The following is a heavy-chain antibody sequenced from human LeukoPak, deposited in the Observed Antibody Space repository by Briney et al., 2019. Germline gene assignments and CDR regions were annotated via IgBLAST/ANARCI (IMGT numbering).Heavy chain of an antibody. CDR2: ISSSSVYK. J-gene: IGHJ4*02. CDR3: AREMVFGEP. D-gene: IGHD3-10*02. CDR1: GFTFINYN. Sequence: GGSQRLSCAASGFTFINYNMNWVRQAPGKGLEWVSSISSSSVYKYYADSVKGRFTISRDNAKNSLFLQMNRLRAEDTAVYYCAREMVFGEPWGQGTLVTVSS. V-gene: IGHV3-21*01.